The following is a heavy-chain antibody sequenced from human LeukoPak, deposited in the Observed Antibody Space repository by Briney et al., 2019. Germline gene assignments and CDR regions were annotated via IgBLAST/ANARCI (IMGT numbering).Heavy chain of an antibody. D-gene: IGHD3-22*01. Sequence: ASVKVSCKVSGYTLTELSMHWVRQAPGKGLEWMGGFDPEDGETIYAQKFQGRVTMTEDTSTDTAYMELSSLRSEDTAVYYCATDLYYYDSSGKYFDYWGQGTLVTVSS. J-gene: IGHJ4*02. CDR2: FDPEDGET. V-gene: IGHV1-24*01. CDR1: GYTLTELS. CDR3: ATDLYYYDSSGKYFDY.